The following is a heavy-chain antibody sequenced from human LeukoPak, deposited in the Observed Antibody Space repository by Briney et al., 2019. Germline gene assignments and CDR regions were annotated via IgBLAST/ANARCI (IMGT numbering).Heavy chain of an antibody. Sequence: SETLSLTCTVSGASISGSGYYWGWIRQPPGKGLEWIGGIYSSGSTYYNASLQSRVTISIETSKNQISLRLNSVTAADTAMYYCAKSGGYGLIDYWGQGTLVTVSS. CDR3: AKSGGYGLIDY. J-gene: IGHJ4*02. CDR2: IYSSGST. CDR1: GASISGSGYY. V-gene: IGHV4-39*01. D-gene: IGHD1-26*01.